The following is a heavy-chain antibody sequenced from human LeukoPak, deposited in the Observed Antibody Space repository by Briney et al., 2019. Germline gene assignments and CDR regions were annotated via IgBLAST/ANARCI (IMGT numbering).Heavy chain of an antibody. CDR3: ARDRDGPDY. J-gene: IGHJ4*02. V-gene: IGHV3-7*01. Sequence: GGSLRLSCAAPGFTFSNYWMTWVRQAPGKGLEWVANIKQDESEKYYVDSVKGRFTISRDNAKNSLYLQMNSLRAEDTAVYYCARDRDGPDYWGQGTLVTVSS. CDR2: IKQDESEK. CDR1: GFTFSNYW. D-gene: IGHD5-24*01.